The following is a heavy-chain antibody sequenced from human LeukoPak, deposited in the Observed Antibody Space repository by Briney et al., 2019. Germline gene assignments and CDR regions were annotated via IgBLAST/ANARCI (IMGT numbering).Heavy chain of an antibody. CDR2: ISYDGSNR. CDR3: ARGRISGSYFAY. J-gene: IGHJ4*02. D-gene: IGHD1-26*01. V-gene: IGHV3-30-3*01. Sequence: GGSLRLSCAASGFTFSSYAMHWVRQAPGKGLEWVAVISYDGSNRYYADSVKGRFTICRDNSKNTLYLQMNSLRAEDTAVYYCARGRISGSYFAYWGQGTLVTVSS. CDR1: GFTFSSYA.